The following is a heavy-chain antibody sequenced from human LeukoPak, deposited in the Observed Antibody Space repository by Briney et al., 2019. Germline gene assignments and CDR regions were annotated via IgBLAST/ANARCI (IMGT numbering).Heavy chain of an antibody. CDR2: ISGSGTNT. J-gene: IGHJ4*02. V-gene: IGHV3-23*01. CDR1: GFTFSSFS. D-gene: IGHD2-21*02. CDR3: ARSRGYCGGDCRLDY. Sequence: PGGSLRLSCEVSGFTFSSFSMSWVRQAPGKGLEWGSDISGSGTNTHYADSVKGRFTISRDNFKNTLYVQMNSLRAEDTAVYYCARSRGYCGGDCRLDYWGQGTLVTVSS.